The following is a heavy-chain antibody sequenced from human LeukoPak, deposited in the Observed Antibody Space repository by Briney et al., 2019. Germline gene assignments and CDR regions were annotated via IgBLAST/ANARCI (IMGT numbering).Heavy chain of an antibody. D-gene: IGHD2-21*01. V-gene: IGHV3-48*01. Sequence: GGYLRLSCAASISTFSTYSMNWVRQAPGKGLEWMSYITSSSSNIYYADSVKGRFTISRDNAKKSLYLQMNNLRAEDTAVYYCARLYSDAFDIWGQGTMVTVSS. J-gene: IGHJ3*02. CDR2: ITSSSSNI. CDR3: ARLYSDAFDI. CDR1: ISTFSTYS.